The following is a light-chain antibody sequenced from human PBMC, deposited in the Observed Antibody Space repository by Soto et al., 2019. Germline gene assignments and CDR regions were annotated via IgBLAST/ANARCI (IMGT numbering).Light chain of an antibody. V-gene: IGKV2-28*01. CDR2: LAS. J-gene: IGKJ3*01. CDR3: MHALQQIFT. Sequence: DIVMTQSPLSLPVTSGEPASISCRSSQSLLHTNGYNYLDSYLQKPGQSPQLLFFLASNRASGVPDRFSGSGSGTDSTLNISRVEVEDVGVYYSMHALQQIFTFGPGTKVDIK. CDR1: QSLLHTNGYNY.